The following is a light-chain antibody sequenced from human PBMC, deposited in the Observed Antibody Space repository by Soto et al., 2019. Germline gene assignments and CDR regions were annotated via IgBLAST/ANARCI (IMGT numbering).Light chain of an antibody. CDR3: QQYKT. CDR2: GAS. CDR1: QTVLSN. V-gene: IGKV3-20*01. J-gene: IGKJ1*01. Sequence: EIVLTQSPATLSVSPGEIATLSCRASQTVLSNLAWYQQKPGQAPRLLIYGASSRATGIPDRFSASGSGTDFTLTISRLEPEDFAVYYCQQYKTFGQGTKVDIK.